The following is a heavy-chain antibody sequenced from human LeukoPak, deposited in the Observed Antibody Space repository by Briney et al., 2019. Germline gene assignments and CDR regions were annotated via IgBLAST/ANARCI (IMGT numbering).Heavy chain of an antibody. CDR2: ISRDGGST. V-gene: IGHV3-43*02. CDR1: GFTFYDYA. J-gene: IGHJ6*02. Sequence: PGGSLRLSCADSGFTFYDYAMHWVRQAPGKGLEWVSLISRDGGSTYYADSVKGRFTISRDNSKNSLYLQMNSLRTEDTALYYCAKRDYYYYYGMDVWGQGTTVTGSS. CDR3: AKRDYYYYYGMDV.